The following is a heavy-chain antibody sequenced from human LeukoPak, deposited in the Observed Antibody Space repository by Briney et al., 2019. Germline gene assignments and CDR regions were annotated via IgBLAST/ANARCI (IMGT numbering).Heavy chain of an antibody. CDR1: GFTFSSYA. CDR3: ARGANYCDSSGYSYNFDY. CDR2: ISYDGSNK. Sequence: GGSLRLSCAASGFTFSSYAMHWVRQAPGKGLEWVAVISYDGSNKYYADSVKGRFTISRDNSKNTLYLQMNSLRAEDTAVYYCARGANYCDSSGYSYNFDYWSQGTLVTVSS. D-gene: IGHD3-22*01. J-gene: IGHJ4*02. V-gene: IGHV3-30*04.